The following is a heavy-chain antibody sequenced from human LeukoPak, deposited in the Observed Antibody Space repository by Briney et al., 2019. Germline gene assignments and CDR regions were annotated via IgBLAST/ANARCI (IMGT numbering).Heavy chain of an antibody. D-gene: IGHD5-12*01. V-gene: IGHV1-8*03. CDR2: MNPNSGNT. J-gene: IGHJ4*02. CDR1: GYTFTGYY. Sequence: ASVKVSCKASGYTFTGYYMHWVRQATGQGLEWMGWMNPNSGNTGYAQKFQGRVTITRNTSISTAYMELSSLRSEDTAVYYCARGIRVATDYWGQGTLVTVSS. CDR3: ARGIRVATDY.